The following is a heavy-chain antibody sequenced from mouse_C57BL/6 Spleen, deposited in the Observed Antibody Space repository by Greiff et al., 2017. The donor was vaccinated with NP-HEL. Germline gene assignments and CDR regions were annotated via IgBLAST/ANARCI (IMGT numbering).Heavy chain of an antibody. CDR3: ASQSTMVTSWFAY. D-gene: IGHD2-2*01. CDR2: ISSGGSYT. Sequence: EVKLVESGGDLVKPGGSLKLSCAASGFTFSSYGMSWVRPTPDKRLEWAATISSGGSYTYYPDSVKGRFTISRDNAKNTLYLQMSSLKSEDTAMYYCASQSTMVTSWFAYWGQGTLVTVSA. J-gene: IGHJ3*01. V-gene: IGHV5-6*01. CDR1: GFTFSSYG.